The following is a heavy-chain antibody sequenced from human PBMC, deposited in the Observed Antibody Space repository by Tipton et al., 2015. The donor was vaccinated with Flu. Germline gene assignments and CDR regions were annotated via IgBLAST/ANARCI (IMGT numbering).Heavy chain of an antibody. CDR2: ISYDGSNK. J-gene: IGHJ4*02. CDR1: GFTFSSYA. CDR3: AAAGGSMATITPYFDY. Sequence: AASGFTFSSYAMHWVRQAPGKGLEWVAVISYDGSNKYYADSVKGRFTISRDNSKNTLYLQMNSLRAEDTAVYYCAAAGGSMATITPYFDYWGQGTLVTVSS. V-gene: IGHV3-30-3*01. D-gene: IGHD5-24*01.